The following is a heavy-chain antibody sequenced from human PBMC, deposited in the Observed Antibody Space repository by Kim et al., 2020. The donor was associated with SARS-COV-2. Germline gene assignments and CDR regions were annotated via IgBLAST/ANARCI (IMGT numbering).Heavy chain of an antibody. CDR3: AREDEIVPPYFDY. D-gene: IGHD3-22*01. J-gene: IGHJ4*02. CDR1: GFTFSSYA. Sequence: GGSLRLSCAASGFTFSSYAMHWVRQAPGKGLEWVAVISYDGSNKYYADSVKGRFTISRDNSKNTLYLQMNSLRAEDTAVYYCAREDEIVPPYFDYWGQGTLVTVSS. V-gene: IGHV3-30-3*01. CDR2: ISYDGSNK.